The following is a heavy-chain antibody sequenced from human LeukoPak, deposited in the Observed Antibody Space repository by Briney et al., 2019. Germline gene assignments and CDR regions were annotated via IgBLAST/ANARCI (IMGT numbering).Heavy chain of an antibody. Sequence: GESLKISCKGSGYSSTTYWIGWVRQMPGKGLEWMGIIYPGDSDSRYSPSFQGQVTISADKSITTAYLQWDSLKASDTAMYYCARQRGGSGYDYGYWGQGTLVTVSS. CDR1: GYSSTTYW. D-gene: IGHD5-12*01. J-gene: IGHJ4*02. V-gene: IGHV5-51*01. CDR3: ARQRGGSGYDYGY. CDR2: IYPGDSDS.